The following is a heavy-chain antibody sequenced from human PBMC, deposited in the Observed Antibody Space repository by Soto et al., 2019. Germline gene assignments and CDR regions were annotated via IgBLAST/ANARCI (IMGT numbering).Heavy chain of an antibody. CDR3: AKDMYYYDSSGYYSESYYYYGMDV. J-gene: IGHJ6*02. D-gene: IGHD3-22*01. Sequence: PGGALSLSCAASGFTFSSYAMSWFRQAPGKGLEWVSAISGSGGSTYYADSVKGRFTISRDNSKNTLYLQMNSLRAEDTAVYYCAKDMYYYDSSGYYSESYYYYGMDVWGQGTTVTVSS. CDR2: ISGSGGST. V-gene: IGHV3-23*01. CDR1: GFTFSSYA.